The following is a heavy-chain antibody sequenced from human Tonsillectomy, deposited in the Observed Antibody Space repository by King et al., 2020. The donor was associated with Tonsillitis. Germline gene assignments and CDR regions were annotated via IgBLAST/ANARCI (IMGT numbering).Heavy chain of an antibody. J-gene: IGHJ5*02. CDR1: GGSISSGGYS. D-gene: IGHD4-11*01. Sequence: QLQESGPGLVKPSQTLSLTCAVSGGSISSGGYSWSWIRQPPGKGLEWIGYIYYSGSNVYNPSLKRRVTISVDMSKNQFSLKRSPVTAADTAVYYCAXXTVRXNWFXRWGXXPPVTVSS. CDR2: IYYSGSN. CDR3: AXXTVRXNWFXR. V-gene: IGHV4-30-4*07.